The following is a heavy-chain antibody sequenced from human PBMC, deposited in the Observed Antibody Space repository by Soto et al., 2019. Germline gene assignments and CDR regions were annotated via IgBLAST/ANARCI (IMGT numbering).Heavy chain of an antibody. CDR3: VRDLDGSGSYYTDY. Sequence: ASVKVSCKASGYMFTSYGINWVRQAPGQGLEWMGWISAYNGNIKYAQNFQGRATMTTDTSTSTAYMEMRSLRSDDTAVYYCVRDLDGSGSYYTDYWGPGTLVTVSS. V-gene: IGHV1-18*01. D-gene: IGHD3-10*01. CDR2: ISAYNGNI. J-gene: IGHJ4*02. CDR1: GYMFTSYG.